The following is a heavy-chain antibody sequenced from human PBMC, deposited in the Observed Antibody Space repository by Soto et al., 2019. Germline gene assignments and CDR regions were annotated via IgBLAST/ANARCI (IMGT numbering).Heavy chain of an antibody. CDR2: IIPIFGTA. Sequence: SVKVSCKASGGTFSSYAISWVRQAPGQGLEWMGGIIPIFGTANYAQKFQGRVTITADKSTSTAYMELSSLRSEDTAVYYCARGYCSSTSCYGFFWFDPWGQGTLVTVSS. J-gene: IGHJ5*02. CDR3: ARGYCSSTSCYGFFWFDP. CDR1: GGTFSSYA. D-gene: IGHD2-2*01. V-gene: IGHV1-69*06.